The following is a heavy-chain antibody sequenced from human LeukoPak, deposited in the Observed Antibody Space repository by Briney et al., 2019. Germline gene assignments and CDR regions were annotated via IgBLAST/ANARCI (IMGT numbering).Heavy chain of an antibody. CDR3: VRDAGATVTTNQAEY. CDR2: IHPILGIA. V-gene: IGHV1-69*04. D-gene: IGHD4-17*01. Sequence: GVSVKVSCKASGGTFSRYAMSWVRQAPGKGLEWMGRIHPILGIANNAQKFQRRVTITADTSTSTAYMELSSLRSEETAVYYCVRDAGATVTTNQAEYGGQGTLAPDSA. J-gene: IGHJ4*02. CDR1: GGTFSRYA.